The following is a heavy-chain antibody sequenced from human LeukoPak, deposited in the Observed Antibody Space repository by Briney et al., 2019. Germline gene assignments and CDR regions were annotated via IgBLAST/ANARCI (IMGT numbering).Heavy chain of an antibody. CDR3: ARDSSGYYSGTWFVP. CDR2: ISAYNGNT. D-gene: IGHD3-22*01. CDR1: GYTFTSYG. Sequence: ASVKVSCKASGYTFTSYGMSWVRQAPGQGLEWMGWISAYNGNTNYAQKLQGRVTMTTDTSTSTAYMELRSLRSDDTAVYYCARDSSGYYSGTWFVPWGEGALVTVSS. V-gene: IGHV1-18*01. J-gene: IGHJ5*02.